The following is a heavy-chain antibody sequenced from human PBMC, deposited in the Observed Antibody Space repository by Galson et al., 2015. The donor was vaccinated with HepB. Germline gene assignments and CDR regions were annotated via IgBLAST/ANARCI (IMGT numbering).Heavy chain of an antibody. J-gene: IGHJ2*01. V-gene: IGHV3-64D*06. CDR2: ISSNGGST. CDR3: VKKYGSGSYYNGGWYFDL. D-gene: IGHD3-10*01. Sequence: SLRLSCAASGFTFSSYAMHWVRQAPGKGLEYVSAISSNGGSTYYADSVKGSFTISRDNSKNTLYLQMSSLRAEDTAVYYCVKKYGSGSYYNGGWYFDLWGRGTLVTVSS. CDR1: GFTFSSYA.